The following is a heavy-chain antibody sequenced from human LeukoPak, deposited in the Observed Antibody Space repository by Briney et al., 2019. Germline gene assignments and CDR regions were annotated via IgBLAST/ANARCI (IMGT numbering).Heavy chain of an antibody. D-gene: IGHD2-15*01. CDR3: AREGLAVAATRYYYGMGV. CDR2: IKQDGSEK. J-gene: IGHJ6*02. Sequence: GGSLRLSCAASGFTFSSYWMSWVRQAPGKGLEWVANIKQDGSEKYYVDSVKGRFTISRDNAKNSLYLQMNSLRAEDTAVYYCAREGLAVAATRYYYGMGVWGQGTTVTVSS. V-gene: IGHV3-7*01. CDR1: GFTFSSYW.